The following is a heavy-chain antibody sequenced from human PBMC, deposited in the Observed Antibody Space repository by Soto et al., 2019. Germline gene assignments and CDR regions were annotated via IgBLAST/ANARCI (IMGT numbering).Heavy chain of an antibody. CDR1: GYTFTCYG. CDR3: ARSVSSGSGDGDY. V-gene: IGHV1-18*01. J-gene: IGHJ4*02. CDR2: ISAYNGNT. Sequence: ASVKVSCKASGYTFTCYGISWVRQAPGQGLEWMGWISAYNGNTNYAQKLQGRVTMTRDTSTSTVYMELSSLRSEDTAVYYCARSVSSGSGDGDYWGQGTLVTVSS. D-gene: IGHD3-22*01.